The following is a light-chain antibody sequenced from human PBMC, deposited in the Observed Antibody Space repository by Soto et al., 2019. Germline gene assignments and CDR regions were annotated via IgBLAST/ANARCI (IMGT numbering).Light chain of an antibody. Sequence: EIVLTQSPGTLSLSPGERATLSCRASQSVASNYLAWYQLKPGQAPRLLIYGASSRATGIPDRVGGSGSGTDFTLTISRLEPEDFAVYFCQQYGDSPETFGQGTKVEIK. CDR3: QQYGDSPET. V-gene: IGKV3-20*01. J-gene: IGKJ1*01. CDR2: GAS. CDR1: QSVASNY.